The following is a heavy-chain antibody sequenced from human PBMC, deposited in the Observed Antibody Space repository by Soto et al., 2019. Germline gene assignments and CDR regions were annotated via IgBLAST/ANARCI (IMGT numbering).Heavy chain of an antibody. CDR1: GFILSTYA. J-gene: IGHJ6*02. D-gene: IGHD2-15*01. CDR3: ARAGCDGGSCYTLVGLRYGMDV. CDR2: ISYDGNNK. V-gene: IGHV3-30-3*01. Sequence: GGSLRLSCAASGFILSTYAMYWVRQAPGKGLEWVAVISYDGNNKYYADSVKGRFTISRDNSKNTLYLQMNSLRAEDTAVYYCARAGCDGGSCYTLVGLRYGMDVWGQGTTVTVSS.